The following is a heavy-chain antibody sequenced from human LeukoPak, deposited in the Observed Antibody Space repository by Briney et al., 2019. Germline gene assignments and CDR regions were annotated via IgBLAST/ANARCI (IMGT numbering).Heavy chain of an antibody. D-gene: IGHD2-15*01. Sequence: GGSLRLSCAASGFTFSSYSMNWVRQAPGKELEWVSSISTSSSYIYYADSVKGRFTISRDNAKNTLYLQMNSLRAEDTAVYYCAKGVGYCSGGSCSSMIVEEFYFDYWGQGTLVTVSS. CDR3: AKGVGYCSGGSCSSMIVEEFYFDY. CDR2: ISTSSSYI. J-gene: IGHJ4*02. CDR1: GFTFSSYS. V-gene: IGHV3-21*01.